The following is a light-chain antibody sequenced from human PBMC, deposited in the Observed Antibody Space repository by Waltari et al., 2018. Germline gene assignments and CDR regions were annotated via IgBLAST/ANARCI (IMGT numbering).Light chain of an antibody. CDR2: GAS. CDR1: HDIRNY. CDR3: QQTYISPIT. V-gene: IGKV1-39*01. Sequence: DIQMTQSPSSLSASVGDRVTITCRASHDIRNYLNWYQQKPGKAPTLLIYGASSLQRGVPSRFGGSGSGTDFSLTINSLQPEDFALYSCQQTYISPITFGGGTRVQIK. J-gene: IGKJ4*01.